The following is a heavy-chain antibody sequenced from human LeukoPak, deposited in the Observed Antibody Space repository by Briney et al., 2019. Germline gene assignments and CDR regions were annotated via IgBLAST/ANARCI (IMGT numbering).Heavy chain of an antibody. D-gene: IGHD3-22*01. CDR1: GGSISSYY. CDR3: ARHDSSGYYFDY. CDR2: IYFSGST. J-gene: IGHJ4*02. Sequence: SETLSLTCTVSGGSISSYYWIWIRQPPGKGLEWIGYIYFSGSTSYNPSLKSRVTISVDTAKNQFSLKLSSVTAADTAVCYCARHDSSGYYFDYWGQGTLVTVSS. V-gene: IGHV4-59*01.